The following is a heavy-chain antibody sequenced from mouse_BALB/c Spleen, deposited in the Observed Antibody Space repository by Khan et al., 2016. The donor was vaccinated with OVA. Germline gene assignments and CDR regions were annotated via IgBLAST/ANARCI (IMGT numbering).Heavy chain of an antibody. J-gene: IGHJ2*01. CDR2: IDPANGNT. CDR1: GFNIKDTY. V-gene: IGHV14-3*02. Sequence: MQLEESGSELVKPGASVKLSCTASGFNIKDTYMHWVKQRPEQGLEWIGRIDPANGNTKYDPKFQGKATITADTSSNTAYLQLSSLTSEDTAVYYCARMARKWGQGTTLTVSS. CDR3: ARMARK.